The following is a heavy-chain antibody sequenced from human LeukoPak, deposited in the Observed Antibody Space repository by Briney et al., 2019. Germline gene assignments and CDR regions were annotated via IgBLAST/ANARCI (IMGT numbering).Heavy chain of an antibody. CDR3: AKESGIRSYGAYFPH. Sequence: GGSLRLSCAASGFTFSNYGMQWVRRAPGKGLEWVAVISYDGSTKYYADSVKGRFTISRDNSKSTLYLQMNSLRAEDTAVYYCAKESGIRSYGAYFPHWGQGTLVTVSS. V-gene: IGHV3-30*18. D-gene: IGHD4-17*01. CDR1: GFTFSNYG. J-gene: IGHJ1*01. CDR2: ISYDGSTK.